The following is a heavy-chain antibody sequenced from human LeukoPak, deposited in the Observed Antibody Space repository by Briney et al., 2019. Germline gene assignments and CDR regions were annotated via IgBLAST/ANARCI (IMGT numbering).Heavy chain of an antibody. D-gene: IGHD6-13*01. CDR3: ASASSHRTAAGGDY. CDR1: GFTFSTYW. J-gene: IGHJ4*02. CDR2: INGDGGSR. V-gene: IGHV3-74*01. Sequence: QPGGSLRLSCAASGFTFSTYWMHWVRQAPGEGLVWVSRINGDGGSRNYADSVKGRFTISRDNAKNTLYLQMSSLRVEDTAVYYCASASSHRTAAGGDYWGQGTLVTVST.